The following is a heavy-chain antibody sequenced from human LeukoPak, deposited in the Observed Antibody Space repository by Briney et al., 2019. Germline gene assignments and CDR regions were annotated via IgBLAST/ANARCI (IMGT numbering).Heavy chain of an antibody. CDR1: GYTFTSYY. CDR2: ISAYNGNT. Sequence: ASVKVSCKASGYTFTSYYMHWVRQAPGQGLEWMGWISAYNGNTNYAQKLQGRVTMTTDTSTSTAYMELRSLRSDDTAVYYCASFTFGGVIAPDYWGQGTLVTVSS. D-gene: IGHD3-16*02. J-gene: IGHJ4*02. V-gene: IGHV1-18*04. CDR3: ASFTFGGVIAPDY.